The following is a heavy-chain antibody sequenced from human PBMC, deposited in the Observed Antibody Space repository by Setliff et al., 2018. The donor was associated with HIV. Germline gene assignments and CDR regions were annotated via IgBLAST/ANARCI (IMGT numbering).Heavy chain of an antibody. CDR1: GFTFSSYG. V-gene: IGHV3-30*02. Sequence: GGSLRLSCAASGFTFSSYGMHWVRQAPGKGLEWVAVIWYDGSNKYYADSVKGRFTISRDNSKNTLYLQMNSLRAEDTAVYYCAKDRPYYYDSSGSEDAFDIWGQGTMVTVSS. CDR2: IWYDGSNK. D-gene: IGHD3-22*01. J-gene: IGHJ3*02. CDR3: AKDRPYYYDSSGSEDAFDI.